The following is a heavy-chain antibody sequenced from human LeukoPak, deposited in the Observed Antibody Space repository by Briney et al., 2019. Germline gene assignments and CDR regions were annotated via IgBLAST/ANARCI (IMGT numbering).Heavy chain of an antibody. Sequence: PSETLSLTCTVSGGSISSSSYYWGWIRQPPGKGLEWIGSIYYSGSTYYNPSLKSRVTISVDTSKNQFSLKLSSVTAADTAVYYCARVHGYNNGWGQGTLVTVSS. V-gene: IGHV4-39*01. D-gene: IGHD4-4*01. CDR1: GGSISSSSYY. J-gene: IGHJ4*02. CDR3: ARVHGYNNG. CDR2: IYYSGST.